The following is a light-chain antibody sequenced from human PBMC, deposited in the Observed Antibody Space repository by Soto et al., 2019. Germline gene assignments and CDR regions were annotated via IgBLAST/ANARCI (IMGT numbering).Light chain of an antibody. V-gene: IGLV2-11*01. CDR1: SSDVGGYNF. Sequence: QSALTQPRSVSGSPGQSVTISCTGTSSDVGGYNFVSWYQQHPGKAPKLMIFDVSTRPSWVPDRFSGSKSGNTASLTISGLQAEDEADYYCCSYAGSHTLFGGGTKVTVL. CDR2: DVS. J-gene: IGLJ2*01. CDR3: CSYAGSHTL.